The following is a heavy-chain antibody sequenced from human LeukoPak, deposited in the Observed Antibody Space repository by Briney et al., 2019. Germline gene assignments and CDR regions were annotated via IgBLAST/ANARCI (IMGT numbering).Heavy chain of an antibody. D-gene: IGHD2-15*01. J-gene: IGHJ4*02. CDR2: ISSSSSYI. CDR1: GFTFSSYS. CDR3: ANSAGYCSGGSCYYY. V-gene: IGHV3-21*01. Sequence: GGSLRLSCAASGFTFSSYSMNWVRQAPGKGLEWVSSISSSSSYIYYADSVKGRFTISRDNAKNSLYLQMNSLRAEDTAVYYCANSAGYCSGGSCYYYWGQGTLVTVSS.